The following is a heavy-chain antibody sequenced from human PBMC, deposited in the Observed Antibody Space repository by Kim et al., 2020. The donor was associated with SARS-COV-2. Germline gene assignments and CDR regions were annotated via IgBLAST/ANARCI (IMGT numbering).Heavy chain of an antibody. CDR2: INHSGST. CDR3: ARGNTIFGVAVGFRGLQFQH. CDR1: GGSFSGYY. Sequence: SETLSLTCAVYGGSFSGYYWSWIRQPPGKGLEWIGEINHSGSTNYNPSLKSRVTISVDTSKNQFSLKLSSVTAADTAVYYCARGNTIFGVAVGFRGLQFQHWGQGTLVTVSS. V-gene: IGHV4-34*01. J-gene: IGHJ1*01. D-gene: IGHD3-3*01.